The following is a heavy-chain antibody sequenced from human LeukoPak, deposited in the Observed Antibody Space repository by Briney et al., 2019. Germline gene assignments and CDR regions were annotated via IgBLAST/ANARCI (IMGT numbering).Heavy chain of an antibody. V-gene: IGHV3-23*01. CDR1: GFTFSSYA. D-gene: IGHD1-26*01. Sequence: GGSLRLSCAASGFTFSSYAMSWVRQAPGKGLEWVSAISGSGGSTYYADSVEGRFTISRDNSKNTLYLQMNSLRAEDTAVYYCATGIVGARDYWGQGTLVTVSS. CDR3: ATGIVGARDY. J-gene: IGHJ4*02. CDR2: ISGSGGST.